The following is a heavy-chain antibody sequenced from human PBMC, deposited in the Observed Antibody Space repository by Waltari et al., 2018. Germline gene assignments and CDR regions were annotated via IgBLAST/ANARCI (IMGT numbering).Heavy chain of an antibody. CDR2: IYYSGST. CDR3: ARDVGGLGYFDY. V-gene: IGHV4-59*01. CDR1: GGSISSYY. D-gene: IGHD3-16*01. Sequence: QVQLQESGPGLVKPSETLSLTCTVSGGSISSYYWSWIRQPPGKGLEWIGYIYYSGSTNYNPSLKSRVTISVDTSKNQFSLKLSSVTAADTAVYYCARDVGGLGYFDYWGQGTLVTVSS. J-gene: IGHJ4*02.